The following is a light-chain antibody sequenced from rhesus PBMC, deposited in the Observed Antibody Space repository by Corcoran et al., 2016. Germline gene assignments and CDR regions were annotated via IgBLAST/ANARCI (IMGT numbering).Light chain of an antibody. CDR1: QGITND. CDR3: QHYYSAPWT. J-gene: IGKJ1*01. V-gene: IGKV1-21*01. Sequence: DIQMTQSPSSLSASVGDSVTITCRASQGITNDLAWYQQKPGETPKLLIYEASSLQSWIPSRFSGSGSGTDFTLTISSLQSEDFATYYCQHYYSAPWTFGQGTKVEIK. CDR2: EAS.